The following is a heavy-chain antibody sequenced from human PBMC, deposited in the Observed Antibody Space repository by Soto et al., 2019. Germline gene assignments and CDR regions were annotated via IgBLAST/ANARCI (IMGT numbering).Heavy chain of an antibody. V-gene: IGHV2-5*02. CDR1: GFSLSTSRVG. Sequence: QITLKESGPTLVKPTQTLTLTCTFSGFSLSTSRVGVGWIRQPPGKALEWLALIYWDDDKRYSPSLKSRLTIXKXTFXNQVVLTMTNTDPVDTATYYCAHTSGGGNSACFDYWGQGTLVTVSS. CDR2: IYWDDDK. D-gene: IGHD2-21*02. CDR3: AHTSGGGNSACFDY. J-gene: IGHJ4*02.